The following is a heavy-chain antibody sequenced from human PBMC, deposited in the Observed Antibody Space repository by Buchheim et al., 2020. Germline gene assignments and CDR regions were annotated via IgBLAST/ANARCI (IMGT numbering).Heavy chain of an antibody. CDR3: ARDLHGDYPH. CDR1: GFTFSSYA. CDR2: ISYDGSNK. V-gene: IGHV3-30-3*01. Sequence: QVQLVESGGGVVQPGRSLRLSCAASGFTFSSYAMHWVRQAPGKGLEWVAVISYDGSNKYYADSVKGRFTISRDNSKNTLYLQMNSLRAEDTAVYYCARDLHGDYPHWGQGTL. J-gene: IGHJ4*02. D-gene: IGHD4-17*01.